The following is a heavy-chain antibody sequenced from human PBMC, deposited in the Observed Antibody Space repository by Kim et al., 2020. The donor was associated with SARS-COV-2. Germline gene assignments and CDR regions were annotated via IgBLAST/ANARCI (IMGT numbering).Heavy chain of an antibody. CDR1: GGSISSGGYY. V-gene: IGHV4-31*03. CDR3: ATLAVAGTRNPVRKNSFDY. D-gene: IGHD6-19*01. CDR2: IYYSGST. Sequence: SETLSLTCTVSGGSISSGGYYWSWIRQHTGKGLEWIGYIYYSGSTYYNPSLKSRVTISVDTSKNQFSLKLSSVTAADTAVYYCATLAVAGTRNPVRKNSFDYWGQGTLVTVSS. J-gene: IGHJ4*02.